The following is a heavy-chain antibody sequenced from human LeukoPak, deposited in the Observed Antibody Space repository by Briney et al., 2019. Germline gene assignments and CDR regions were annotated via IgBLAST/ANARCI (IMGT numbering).Heavy chain of an antibody. J-gene: IGHJ4*02. V-gene: IGHV1-69*13. CDR2: SIPIFGTA. CDR1: GGTFSSYA. Sequence: SVKVSCNASGGTFSSYAISWVRRAPGQGPEWMGGSIPIFGTANYAQKFQGRVTITADESTSTAYMELSSLRSEDTAVYYCARGYCSSTSCHTDFDYWGQGTLVTVSS. CDR3: ARGYCSSTSCHTDFDY. D-gene: IGHD2-2*01.